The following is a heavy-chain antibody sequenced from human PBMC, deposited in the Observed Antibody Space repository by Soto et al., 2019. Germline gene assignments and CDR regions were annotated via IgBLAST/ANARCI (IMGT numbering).Heavy chain of an antibody. CDR3: ARPSGSSWYDWFDP. Sequence: SETLSLTCTVSGGSISSSSYYWGWIRQPPGKGLEWIGSIYYSGSTYYNPSLKSRVTISVDTSKNQFSLKLSSVTAADTAVYYCARPSGSSWYDWFDPWGQGTLVTVS. CDR2: IYYSGST. D-gene: IGHD6-13*01. V-gene: IGHV4-39*01. J-gene: IGHJ5*02. CDR1: GGSISSSSYY.